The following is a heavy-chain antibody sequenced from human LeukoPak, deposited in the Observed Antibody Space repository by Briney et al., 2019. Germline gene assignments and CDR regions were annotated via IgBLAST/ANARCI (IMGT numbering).Heavy chain of an antibody. J-gene: IGHJ4*02. Sequence: PSETLSLTCAVYGGSFSGYYWSWIRQPPGKGLEWIGEINHSGSTNYNPSLKSRVTISVDTSKNQFSLKLSSVTAADTAVYYCARVSGYDYDPVDYWGQGTLVTVSS. CDR3: ARVSGYDYDPVDY. CDR1: GGSFSGYY. D-gene: IGHD5-12*01. CDR2: INHSGST. V-gene: IGHV4-34*01.